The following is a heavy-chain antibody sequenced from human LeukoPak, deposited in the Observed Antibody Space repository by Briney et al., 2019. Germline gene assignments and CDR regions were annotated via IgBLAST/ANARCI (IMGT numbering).Heavy chain of an antibody. CDR2: IRYDGSNK. Sequence: GGSLRLSCAASGFTFSSYGMHWVRQAPGKGLEWVAFIRYDGSNKYYADSVKGRFTISRDNSKNTLYLQMNSLRAEDTAVYYCAKDFGDDFWSGYPQDYWGQGTLVTVSS. V-gene: IGHV3-30*02. CDR3: AKDFGDDFWSGYPQDY. D-gene: IGHD3-3*01. J-gene: IGHJ4*02. CDR1: GFTFSSYG.